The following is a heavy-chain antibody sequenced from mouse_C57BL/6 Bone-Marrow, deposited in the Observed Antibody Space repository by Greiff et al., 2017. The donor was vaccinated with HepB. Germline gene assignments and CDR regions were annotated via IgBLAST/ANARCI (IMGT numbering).Heavy chain of an antibody. CDR2: ISSGSSTI. D-gene: IGHD2-1*01. CDR1: GFTFSDYG. Sequence: EVQGVESGGGLVKPGGSLKLSCAASGFTFSDYGMHWVRQAPGKGLEWVAYISSGSSTIYYADTVKGRFTISRDNAKNTLFLQMTSLRSEDTAMYYCARGGGNYAAYWGQGTLVTVSA. V-gene: IGHV5-17*01. CDR3: ARGGGNYAAY. J-gene: IGHJ3*01.